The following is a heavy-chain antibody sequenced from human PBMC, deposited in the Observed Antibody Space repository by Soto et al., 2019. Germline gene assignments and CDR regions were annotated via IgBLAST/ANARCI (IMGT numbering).Heavy chain of an antibody. D-gene: IGHD3-9*01. Sequence: GGSLRLSCAASGFPLSSYWMTWVRQAPGKGLEWVSDIRSDEGDTYYVDSVKGRFTISRDNSKNTLYLQMNSLRAEDTAVYYCAEVPRSPFDWLLYYFDYWGQGTLVTVSS. CDR3: AEVPRSPFDWLLYYFDY. CDR2: IRSDEGDT. CDR1: GFPLSSYW. J-gene: IGHJ4*02. V-gene: IGHV3-23*01.